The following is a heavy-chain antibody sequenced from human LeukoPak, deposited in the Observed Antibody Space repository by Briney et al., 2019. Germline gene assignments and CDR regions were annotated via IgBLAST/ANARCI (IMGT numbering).Heavy chain of an antibody. CDR2: IYTSGST. CDR1: GGSISSYY. J-gene: IGHJ6*03. CDR3: ARHAVPAANYYYYYMDV. D-gene: IGHD2-2*01. Sequence: PSETLSLTCTVSGGSISSYYWSWIRQPAGKGLEWIGRIYTSGSTNYNPSLKSRVTMSVDTSKNQFSLKLSSVTAADTAVYYCARHAVPAANYYYYYMDVWGKGTTVTISS. V-gene: IGHV4-4*07.